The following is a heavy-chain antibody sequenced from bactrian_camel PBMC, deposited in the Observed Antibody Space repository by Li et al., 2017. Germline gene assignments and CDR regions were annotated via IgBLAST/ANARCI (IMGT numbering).Heavy chain of an antibody. CDR2: IVSDGSDT. D-gene: IGHD2*01. Sequence: HVQLVESGGGLVQPGGSLRLFCAASGFTLSSYDMTWVRQAPGKGLEWVSSIVSDGSDTYYADSVKGRFTISRDNAKNTLNLQLDSLKTEDTAMYYCGTMAYTAGWGQGTQVTVS. CDR1: GFTLSSYD. V-gene: IGHV3-2*01. J-gene: IGHJ4*01. CDR3: GTMAYTAG.